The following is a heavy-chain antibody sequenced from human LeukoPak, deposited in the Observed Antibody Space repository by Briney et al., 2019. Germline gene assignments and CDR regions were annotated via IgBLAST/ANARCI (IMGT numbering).Heavy chain of an antibody. CDR1: GFTFGKYW. CDR2: IKLDGSEK. D-gene: IGHD6-13*01. CDR3: AKQGRGSWDLDY. J-gene: IGHJ4*02. Sequence: GGSLRLSCVASGFTFGKYWMSWVRQAPGKGLEWVANIKLDGSEKNYVDSVKGRFTISRDNSKNTLYLQMNSLRAEDTAVYYCAKQGRGSWDLDYWGQGTLVTVSS. V-gene: IGHV3-7*03.